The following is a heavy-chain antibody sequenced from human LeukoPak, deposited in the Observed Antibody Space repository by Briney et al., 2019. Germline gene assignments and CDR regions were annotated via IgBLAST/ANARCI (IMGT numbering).Heavy chain of an antibody. V-gene: IGHV3-7*03. Sequence: GGSLRLSCAASGFTFSSYWMSWVRQAPGKGLEWVANIKQDGSEKYYVDSVKGRFTISRDNSKNSLYLQMNSLRTEDTALYYCAKDSGSGSLPDWGQGTLVTVSS. D-gene: IGHD1-26*01. CDR1: GFTFSSYW. CDR3: AKDSGSGSLPD. CDR2: IKQDGSEK. J-gene: IGHJ4*02.